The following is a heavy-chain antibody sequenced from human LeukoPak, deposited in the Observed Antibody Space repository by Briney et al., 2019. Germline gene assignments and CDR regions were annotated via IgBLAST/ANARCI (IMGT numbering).Heavy chain of an antibody. Sequence: AETLSLTCTVSGGSISSYYWSWIRQPPGKGLEWIGYIYYSGSTNYNPSLKSRVTISVDTSKNQFSLKLSSVTAADTAVYYCARLGGYSSSWNPYDYWGQGTLVTVSS. J-gene: IGHJ4*02. CDR3: ARLGGYSSSWNPYDY. CDR1: GGSISSYY. CDR2: IYYSGST. V-gene: IGHV4-59*08. D-gene: IGHD6-13*01.